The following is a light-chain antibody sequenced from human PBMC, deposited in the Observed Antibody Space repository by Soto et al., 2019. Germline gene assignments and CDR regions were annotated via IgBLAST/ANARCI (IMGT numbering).Light chain of an antibody. Sequence: DIQMTQSPSSLSASVGDRVTITCRASQSIRSYLNWYKQKPGKAPKLLIYAASSLQSGVPSRFSGSGSGTDFTLTFSSLQPEDFATYYCQQSYSTPYTFGQGTKLEIK. J-gene: IGKJ2*01. CDR2: AAS. CDR1: QSIRSY. CDR3: QQSYSTPYT. V-gene: IGKV1-39*01.